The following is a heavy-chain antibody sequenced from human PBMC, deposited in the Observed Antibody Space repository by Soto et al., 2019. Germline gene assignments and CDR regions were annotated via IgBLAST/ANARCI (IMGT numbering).Heavy chain of an antibody. D-gene: IGHD2-2*01. CDR3: AKVNQLRYLRGACDI. J-gene: IGHJ3*02. CDR1: GFTVSNYG. Sequence: EVQLLESGGGLVQPGGSLRLSCAAAGFTVSNYGMNWFRQSPGKGLQWVSFINGSGSGDTTYYTDSVKGRFTISRDNSKNTLYLHMNSLRADDTAVYYCAKVNQLRYLRGACDIWGQGTMVTVSS. CDR2: INGSGSGDTT. V-gene: IGHV3-23*01.